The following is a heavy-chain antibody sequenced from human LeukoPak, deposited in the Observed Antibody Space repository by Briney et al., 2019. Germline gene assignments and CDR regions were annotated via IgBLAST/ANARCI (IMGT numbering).Heavy chain of an antibody. CDR2: IKEDGSEK. Sequence: PGGSLRLSCEASGFTFSGYGMSWVRQGPGKGLEWVANIKEDGSEKYYVDSVKGRFTISRDNAKNSLYLQMNSLRAEDTAVYYCAREGRSSSCWGQGTLVTVSS. J-gene: IGHJ4*02. D-gene: IGHD6-6*01. V-gene: IGHV3-7*05. CDR3: AREGRSSSC. CDR1: GFTFSGYG.